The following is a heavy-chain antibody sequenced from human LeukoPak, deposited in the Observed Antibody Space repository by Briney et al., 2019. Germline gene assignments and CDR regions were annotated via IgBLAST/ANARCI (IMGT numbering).Heavy chain of an antibody. CDR3: ARGGMATVHFDY. CDR1: GGSISSYY. D-gene: IGHD5-24*01. CDR2: IYYSGST. Sequence: NPSETLSLTCTVSGGSISSYYWSWIRQPPGKGLEWIGYIYYSGSTNYNPSLKSRVTISVDTSKNQFSLKLSSVTAAATAVYYCARGGMATVHFDYWGQGTLVTVSS. J-gene: IGHJ4*02. V-gene: IGHV4-59*01.